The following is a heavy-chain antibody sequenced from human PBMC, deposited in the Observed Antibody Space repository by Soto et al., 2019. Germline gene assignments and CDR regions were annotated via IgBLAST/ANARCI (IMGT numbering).Heavy chain of an antibody. D-gene: IGHD2-15*01. Sequence: SATQALTCTSSGGSISSSSYYGGWVRQPPGEWVEWIGGIYYSGSTYYNPSLQSRVTISVDTSKNQFSLKLSSVTAADTAVYYCARHLTYCSAGSCYSNFPYYGMDVWGQGTTVT. J-gene: IGHJ6*02. CDR1: GGSISSSSYY. V-gene: IGHV4-39*01. CDR2: IYYSGST. CDR3: ARHLTYCSAGSCYSNFPYYGMDV.